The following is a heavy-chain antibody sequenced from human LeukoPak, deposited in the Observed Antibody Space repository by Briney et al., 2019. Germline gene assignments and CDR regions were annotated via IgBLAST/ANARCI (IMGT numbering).Heavy chain of an antibody. Sequence: SVKVSCKASGGTFSSYAISWVRQAPGQGLEWKGRIIPILGIANYAQKFQGRVTITADKSTSTAYMELSSLRSEDTAVYYCARGYYYDSSGYPTWGQGTLVTVSS. CDR1: GGTFSSYA. V-gene: IGHV1-69*04. J-gene: IGHJ4*02. CDR3: ARGYYYDSSGYPT. D-gene: IGHD3-22*01. CDR2: IIPILGIA.